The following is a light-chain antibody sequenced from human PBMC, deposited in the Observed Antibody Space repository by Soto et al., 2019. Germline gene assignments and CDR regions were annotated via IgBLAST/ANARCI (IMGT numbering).Light chain of an antibody. CDR2: SNN. CDR1: SSNIGSNY. Sequence: QSVLTQPPSASGTPGQRVTISCSGSSSNIGSNYVYWYQQLPGTAPKLLIYSNNQRPSGVPDRFSGSKSGTSASLAISGLQSEDEADYHCATWDDSLNGPVFGGGTKLTVL. V-gene: IGLV1-44*01. J-gene: IGLJ2*01. CDR3: ATWDDSLNGPV.